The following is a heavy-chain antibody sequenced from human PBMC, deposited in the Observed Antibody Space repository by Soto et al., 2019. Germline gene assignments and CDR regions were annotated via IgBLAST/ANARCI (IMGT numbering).Heavy chain of an antibody. V-gene: IGHV4-31*03. CDR1: GGSISSGGYY. J-gene: IGHJ4*02. CDR2: IYYSGST. D-gene: IGHD2-15*01. Sequence: QVQLQESGPGLVKPSQTLSLTCTVSGGSISSGGYYWSWIRQHPGKGLEWIGYIYYSGSTYYNPSLQSRVTISVDTSKKQFSLKLSSVTAADTAVYYWARGSVVAATLFDYWGQGTLVTVSS. CDR3: ARGSVVAATLFDY.